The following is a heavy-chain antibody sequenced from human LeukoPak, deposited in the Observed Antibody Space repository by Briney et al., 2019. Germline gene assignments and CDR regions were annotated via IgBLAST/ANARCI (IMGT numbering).Heavy chain of an antibody. Sequence: GGSLRLSCAASGFTFSSNGMHWVRQAPGKGLEWVAVITYDGSNTYYADSVKGRFTNSRDNSKTTRYLQMNSLRAEDTVVYYCAKSGDIVAYEGLDYWGQGTLVTVSS. V-gene: IGHV3-30*18. J-gene: IGHJ4*02. CDR1: GFTFSSNG. CDR2: ITYDGSNT. D-gene: IGHD5-12*01. CDR3: AKSGDIVAYEGLDY.